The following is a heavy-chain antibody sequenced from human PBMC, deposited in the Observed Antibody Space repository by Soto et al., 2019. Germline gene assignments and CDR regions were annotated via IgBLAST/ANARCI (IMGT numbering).Heavy chain of an antibody. J-gene: IGHJ5*02. CDR2: ISSSGSTI. CDR1: GFTFSSYE. D-gene: IGHD6-19*01. Sequence: SGGSLRLSCAASGFTFSSYEMNWVRQAPGKGLEWVSYISSSGSTIYYADSVKGRFTISRDNAKNSLYLQMNSLRAEDTAVYYCARDSSGWYGFDPWGQGTLVTVSS. V-gene: IGHV3-48*03. CDR3: ARDSSGWYGFDP.